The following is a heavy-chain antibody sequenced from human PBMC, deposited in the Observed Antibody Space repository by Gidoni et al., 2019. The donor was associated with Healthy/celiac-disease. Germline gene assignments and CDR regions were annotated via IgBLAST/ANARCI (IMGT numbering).Heavy chain of an antibody. CDR1: GGSISSSSYY. V-gene: IGHV4-39*01. CDR2: IYYSGST. Sequence: QLQLQESGPGLVKPSETLSLTCTVSGGSISSSSYYWGWLRQPPGKGLEWIGSIYYSGSTYYNPSLKSRVTISVDTSKNQFSLKLSSVTAADTAVYYCATQQQLATGRGFDPWGQGTLVTVSS. CDR3: ATQQQLATGRGFDP. D-gene: IGHD6-13*01. J-gene: IGHJ5*02.